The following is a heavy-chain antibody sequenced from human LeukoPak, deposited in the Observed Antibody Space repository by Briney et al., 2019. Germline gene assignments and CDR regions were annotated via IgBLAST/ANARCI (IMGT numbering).Heavy chain of an antibody. D-gene: IGHD3-10*01. CDR2: VTFDGKKK. J-gene: IGHJ5*02. V-gene: IGHV3-30-3*02. CDR3: AKSFTLVRERGRNWLDP. Sequence: PGGSLRLSCAASGFTFSDYTLHWVRQAPGKGLEWVTLVTFDGKKKYYAGSVKGRFTVSRDNSKNTVYLQMNSLKPEDTAAYYCAKSFTLVRERGRNWLDPWGQGTLVTVSS. CDR1: GFTFSDYT.